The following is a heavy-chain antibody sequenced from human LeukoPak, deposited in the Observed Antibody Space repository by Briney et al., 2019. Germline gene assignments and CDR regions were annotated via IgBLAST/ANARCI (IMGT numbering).Heavy chain of an antibody. J-gene: IGHJ4*02. V-gene: IGHV4-59*01. CDR2: IYYSGST. Sequence: PSETLSLTCTVSGGSISSYYWSWIRQPPGKGLEWIGYIYYSGSTNYNPSLKSRVTISVDTSKNQFSLKLSSVTAADTAVYYRARAGEQQLEFDYWGQGTLVTVSS. CDR1: GGSISSYY. CDR3: ARAGEQQLEFDY. D-gene: IGHD6-13*01.